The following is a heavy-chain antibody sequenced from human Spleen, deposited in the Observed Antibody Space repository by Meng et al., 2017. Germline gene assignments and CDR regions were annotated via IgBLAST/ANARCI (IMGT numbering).Heavy chain of an antibody. CDR3: LRGSGGSV. J-gene: IGHJ1*01. Sequence: QLHLLQSGPGLVKPSETLSLTCTVSGDSIGSSTFYWGWIRQAPGKGLEWIGSLYYSGSTYYNPALESRVTIFLDSSKKQFSLRLSSVTAADTAVYHCLRGSGGSVWGQGTLVTVSS. V-gene: IGHV4-39*07. CDR1: GDSIGSSTFY. CDR2: LYYSGST. D-gene: IGHD3-10*01.